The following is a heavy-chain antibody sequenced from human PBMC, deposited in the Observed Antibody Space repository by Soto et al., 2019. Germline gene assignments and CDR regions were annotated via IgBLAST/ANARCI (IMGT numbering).Heavy chain of an antibody. J-gene: IGHJ4*02. CDR3: ANERDSTTYLDY. V-gene: IGHV4-39*01. CDR1: NSADIGSRYF. D-gene: IGHD1-1*01. Sequence: SGTVSKTCVDGNSADIGSRYFWDKIRQPPGKGVEWIGPISHSGSVRYNPSLNSPVTRSVDTSRNQFSLSLPSVTAADTAVFYCANERDSTTYLDYWCPGNLFTVSS. CDR2: ISHSGSV.